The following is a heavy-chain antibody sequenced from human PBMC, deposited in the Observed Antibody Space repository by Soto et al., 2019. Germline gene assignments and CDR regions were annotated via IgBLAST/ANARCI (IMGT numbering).Heavy chain of an antibody. D-gene: IGHD1-1*01. CDR2: INPSGGST. V-gene: IGHV1-46*03. J-gene: IGHJ4*02. Sequence: ASVKVSCKASGYTFTSYYMHWVRQAPGQGLEWMGIINPSGGSTSYAQKFQGRVTMTRDTSTSTVYMELSSLRSEDTAVYYCARGELRWRTGTSLDYWGQGTLVTVSS. CDR3: ARGELRWRTGTSLDY. CDR1: GYTFTSYY.